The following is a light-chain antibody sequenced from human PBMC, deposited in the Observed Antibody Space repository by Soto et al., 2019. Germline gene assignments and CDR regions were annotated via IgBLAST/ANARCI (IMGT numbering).Light chain of an antibody. Sequence: DIQLSQPPSFLSASVGDRVTIACRASQDISNYLAWYLQKPGKAPKFLIYATSTFQSGIPARFSGSGSGTEFTLTISSLQPEDFATYYCQQSVTTPSFGQGTRLEIK. J-gene: IGKJ5*01. V-gene: IGKV1-9*01. CDR1: QDISNY. CDR2: ATS. CDR3: QQSVTTPS.